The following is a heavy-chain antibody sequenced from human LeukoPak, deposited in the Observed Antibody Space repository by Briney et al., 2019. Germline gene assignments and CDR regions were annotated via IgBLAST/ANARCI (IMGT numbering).Heavy chain of an antibody. CDR2: INWNGGST. CDR1: GFAFDDYG. J-gene: IGHJ4*02. Sequence: PGGSLRLSCAAPGFAFDDYGMSWVRQAPGKGLEWVSGINWNGGSTGYADSVKGRFTISRDNAKNSLYLQMNSLRAEDTAVYYCARGPELRYFDWSDYWGQGTLVTVFS. V-gene: IGHV3-20*04. CDR3: ARGPELRYFDWSDY. D-gene: IGHD3-9*01.